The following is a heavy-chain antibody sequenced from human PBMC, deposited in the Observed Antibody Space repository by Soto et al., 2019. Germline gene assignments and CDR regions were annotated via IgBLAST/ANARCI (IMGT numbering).Heavy chain of an antibody. J-gene: IGHJ6*03. V-gene: IGHV3-21*01. CDR1: GFTFSSYS. D-gene: IGHD2-2*01. Sequence: GGSLRLSCAASGFTFSSYSMNWVRQAPGKGLEWVSSISSSSSYIYYADSVKGRFTISRDNAKNSLYLQMNSLGAEDTAVYYCARGLGQQVPALSPPYYYMDVWGKGTTVTVSS. CDR3: ARGLGQQVPALSPPYYYMDV. CDR2: ISSSSSYI.